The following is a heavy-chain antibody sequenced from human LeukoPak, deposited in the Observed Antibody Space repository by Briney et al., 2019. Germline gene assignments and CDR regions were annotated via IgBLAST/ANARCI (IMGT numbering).Heavy chain of an antibody. CDR3: ARVPVSVFQAYWYFDL. CDR1: GYTFTGYY. D-gene: IGHD1-14*01. Sequence: ASMKVSCKASGYTFTGYYMHWVRQAPGQGLEWMGWINPNSGGTNYAQKFQGRVTMTRDTSISTAYMELSRLRSDDTAVYYCARVPVSVFQAYWYFDLWGRGTLVTVSS. CDR2: INPNSGGT. J-gene: IGHJ2*01. V-gene: IGHV1-2*02.